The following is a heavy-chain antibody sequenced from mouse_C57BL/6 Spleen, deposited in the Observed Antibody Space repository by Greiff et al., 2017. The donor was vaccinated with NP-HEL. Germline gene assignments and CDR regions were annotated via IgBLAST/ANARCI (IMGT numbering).Heavy chain of an antibody. V-gene: IGHV1-69*01. Sequence: QVQLQQPGAELVMPGASVKLSCKASGYTFTSYWMHWVKQRPGQGLEWIGEIDPSDSYTNYNQKFKGKSTLTVDKSSSTAYMQLSSLTSEDSAVYYCARGDYGNYPMDYWGQGTSVTVSS. D-gene: IGHD2-1*01. J-gene: IGHJ4*01. CDR3: ARGDYGNYPMDY. CDR2: IDPSDSYT. CDR1: GYTFTSYW.